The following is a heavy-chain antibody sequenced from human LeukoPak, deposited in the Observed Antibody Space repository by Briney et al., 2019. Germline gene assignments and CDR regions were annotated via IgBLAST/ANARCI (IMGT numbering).Heavy chain of an antibody. J-gene: IGHJ4*02. Sequence: ASVKVSCKASGYTFTGYYMHWVRQAPGQGLEWMGRINPNSGGTNYARKFQGRVTMTRDTSISTAYMELSRLRSDDTAVYYCARDPPGYCSGGSCNTFDYWGQGTLVTVSS. CDR2: INPNSGGT. CDR1: GYTFTGYY. V-gene: IGHV1-2*06. D-gene: IGHD2-15*01. CDR3: ARDPPGYCSGGSCNTFDY.